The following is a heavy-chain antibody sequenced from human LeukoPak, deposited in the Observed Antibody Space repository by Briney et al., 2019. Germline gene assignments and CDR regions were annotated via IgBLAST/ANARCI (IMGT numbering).Heavy chain of an antibody. CDR2: IYSGGST. Sequence: PGGSLRLSCAASGFTFSSYAMSWVRQAPGKGLEWVSVIYSGGSTYYADSVKGRFTISRDNSKNTLYLQMNSLRAEDTAVYYRARERRTYTAMVIDAFDIWGQGTMVTVSS. V-gene: IGHV3-53*01. CDR1: GFTFSSYA. D-gene: IGHD5-18*01. CDR3: ARERRTYTAMVIDAFDI. J-gene: IGHJ3*02.